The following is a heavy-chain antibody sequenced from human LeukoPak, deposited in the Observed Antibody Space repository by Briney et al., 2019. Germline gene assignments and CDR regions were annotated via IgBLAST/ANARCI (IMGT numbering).Heavy chain of an antibody. CDR2: INHSGST. CDR3: ARARDNITIFGVVYYYMDV. V-gene: IGHV4-34*01. CDR1: GGSFSGYY. D-gene: IGHD3-3*01. J-gene: IGHJ6*03. Sequence: SETLSLTCAVYGGSFSGYYWSWIRQPPGKGLDWIGEINHSGSTNYNPSLKSRVTISVDTSKNQFSLKLSSVTAADTAVYYCARARDNITIFGVVYYYMDVWGKGTTVTVSS.